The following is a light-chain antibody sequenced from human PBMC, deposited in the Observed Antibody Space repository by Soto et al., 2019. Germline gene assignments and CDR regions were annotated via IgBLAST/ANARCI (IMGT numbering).Light chain of an antibody. CDR1: QSISNW. J-gene: IGKJ1*01. CDR2: HAS. V-gene: IGKV1-5*01. Sequence: DIQMTQSPSTLPASVGDRVTITCRASQSISNWLAWYQQKPGTAPKVLIYHASNLQSGVPSRFSGSGSGTEFTLTISSLQSEDFAVYYCQQYVHWPPGTFGQGTTVDIK. CDR3: QQYVHWPPGT.